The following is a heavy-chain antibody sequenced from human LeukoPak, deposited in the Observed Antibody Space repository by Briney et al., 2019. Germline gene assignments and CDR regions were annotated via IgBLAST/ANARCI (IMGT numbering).Heavy chain of an antibody. D-gene: IGHD2-8*01. J-gene: IGHJ4*02. CDR3: ARFRGHCTNGVCFEGVYFDC. Sequence: PSETLSLTCTVSGDSIISGSSYWSWIRQHPGKGLEWIGYIYYSGSTYYNPSLKSRLTISLDTSKNHFSLKLSSVTAADTAVYYCARFRGHCTNGVCFEGVYFDCWGQGSLVTASS. CDR1: GDSIISGSSY. CDR2: IYYSGST. V-gene: IGHV4-31*03.